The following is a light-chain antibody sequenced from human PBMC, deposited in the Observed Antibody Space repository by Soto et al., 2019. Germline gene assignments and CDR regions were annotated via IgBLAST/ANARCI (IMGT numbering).Light chain of an antibody. CDR2: GAS. CDR3: QLYNNWPRT. V-gene: IGKV3-15*01. CDR1: QSVSSN. J-gene: IGKJ1*01. Sequence: EIVMTQSPAPLSVSPGERATLSCRASQSVSSNLAWYQQKPGQAPRLLIYGASTRATGIPARFSGGGSGTEFTLTISSLQSEDFAVYYCQLYNNWPRTFGQGTKVEIK.